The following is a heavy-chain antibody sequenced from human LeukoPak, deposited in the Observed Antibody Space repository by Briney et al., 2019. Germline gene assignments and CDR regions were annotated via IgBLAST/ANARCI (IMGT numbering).Heavy chain of an antibody. Sequence: PGGSLGLSCAVSGFTFSTYDMSWVRQAPGKGLEWVSAISGSGGSTYYADSVKGRFTISRDNSKNTLYLQLKSLRAEDTAVYYCAKDSSSGTYFDYWGQGTLVTVSS. D-gene: IGHD1-26*01. J-gene: IGHJ4*02. CDR3: AKDSSSGTYFDY. CDR1: GFTFSTYD. CDR2: ISGSGGST. V-gene: IGHV3-23*01.